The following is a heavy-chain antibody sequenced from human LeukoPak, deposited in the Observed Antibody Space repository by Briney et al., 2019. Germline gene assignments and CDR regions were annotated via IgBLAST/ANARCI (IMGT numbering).Heavy chain of an antibody. D-gene: IGHD2-2*02. CDR1: GGSISSSSYY. CDR3: ARESPRCYCSSTSCYTIGDWFDP. J-gene: IGHJ5*02. Sequence: RASETLSLTCTVSGGSISSSSYYWGWLRQPPGKGLEWVGSIYYSGSTYYNPSLKSRVTISVDTSKNQFSLKLSSVTAAATAVYYCARESPRCYCSSTSCYTIGDWFDPWGQGTLVTVSS. CDR2: IYYSGST. V-gene: IGHV4-39*07.